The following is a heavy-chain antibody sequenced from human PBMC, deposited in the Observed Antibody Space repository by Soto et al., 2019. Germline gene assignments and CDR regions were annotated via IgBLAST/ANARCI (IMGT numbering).Heavy chain of an antibody. CDR3: AKDRKDTMVRGSYMDV. CDR1: GFTFDDYA. CDR2: ISWNSGRI. J-gene: IGHJ6*03. D-gene: IGHD3-10*01. V-gene: IGHV3-9*01. Sequence: EVQLVESGGGLVQPGRSLRLSCAASGFTFDDYAMHWVRQAPGKGLEWVSGISWNSGRIGYADSVKGRFTISRDNAKNSLYLQMNSLRAEDTDLYYCAKDRKDTMVRGSYMDVWGKGTTVTVSS.